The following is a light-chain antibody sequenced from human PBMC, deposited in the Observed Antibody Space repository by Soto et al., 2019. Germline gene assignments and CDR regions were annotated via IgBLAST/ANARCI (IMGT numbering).Light chain of an antibody. CDR2: GAS. V-gene: IGKV3-20*01. CDR3: QQYAEGTPIT. Sequence: EIGLTQSPGTLSLSPGERATLSWRASQSVSSSSLAWFQQKPGQAPRLIIYGASSRATGIPDRFSGSGSGTDFTLTISRLESDDFALYYCQQYAEGTPITFGQGTRLEIK. CDR1: QSVSSSS. J-gene: IGKJ5*01.